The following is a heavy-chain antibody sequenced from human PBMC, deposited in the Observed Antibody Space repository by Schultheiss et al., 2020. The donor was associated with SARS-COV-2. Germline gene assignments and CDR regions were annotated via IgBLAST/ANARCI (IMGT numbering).Heavy chain of an antibody. CDR2: ISGSGGST. Sequence: GGSLRLSCAASGFTFSNAWMSWVRQAPGKGLEWVSAISGSGGSTYYADSVKGRFTISRDNAGNSLYLQMNSLRAEDTALYYCAKGAVDKNGAFDYWGQGTLVTVSS. V-gene: IGHV3-23*01. CDR1: GFTFSNAW. J-gene: IGHJ4*02. CDR3: AKGAVDKNGAFDY. D-gene: IGHD1-1*01.